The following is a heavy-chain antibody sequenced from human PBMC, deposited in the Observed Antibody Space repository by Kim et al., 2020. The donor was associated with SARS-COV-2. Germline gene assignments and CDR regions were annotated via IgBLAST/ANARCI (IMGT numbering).Heavy chain of an antibody. Sequence: GGSLRLSCATSGFTLSLYSMNWVRQSPGKGLEWVSHISGTGTITKHADSVRGRFTISRDNAKNSLFLQMNGLRAEDTAVYYCGRENYWAFDIWGQGTMGT. J-gene: IGHJ3*02. CDR2: ISGTGTIT. CDR1: GFTLSLYS. D-gene: IGHD2-15*01. CDR3: GRENYWAFDI. V-gene: IGHV3-48*04.